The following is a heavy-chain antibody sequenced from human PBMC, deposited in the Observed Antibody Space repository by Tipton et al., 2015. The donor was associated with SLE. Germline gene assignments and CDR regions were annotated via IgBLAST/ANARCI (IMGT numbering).Heavy chain of an antibody. V-gene: IGHV3-74*01. D-gene: IGHD6-19*01. J-gene: IGHJ3*02. CDR1: GFTFSSYW. Sequence: SLKLSCAASGFTFSSYWMHWVRQAPGKGLVWVSRINSDGSSTSYADSVKGRFTISRDNAKNTLYLQMNSLRAEDTAVYYCARGRAVGHAFDIWGQGTMVTVSS. CDR3: ARGRAVGHAFDI. CDR2: INSDGSST.